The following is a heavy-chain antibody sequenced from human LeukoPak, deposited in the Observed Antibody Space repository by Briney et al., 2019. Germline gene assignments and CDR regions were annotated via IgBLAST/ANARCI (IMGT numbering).Heavy chain of an antibody. D-gene: IGHD5-12*01. J-gene: IGHJ4*02. V-gene: IGHV3-33*01. CDR3: ARGPPRFGYDVDH. CDR2: TWYDGTIK. CDR1: GFTFSTYC. Sequence: GGSLRLSCSASGFTFSTYCMHWVRQAPGKGLDWVAVTWYDGTIKYYADSVKGRFTVSRDNSKDTLYLQMNSLRVEDTAVYYCARGPPRFGYDVDHWGQGTLVTVSS.